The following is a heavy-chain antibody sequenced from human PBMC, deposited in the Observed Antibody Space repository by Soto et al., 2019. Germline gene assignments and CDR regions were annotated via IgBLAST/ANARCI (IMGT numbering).Heavy chain of an antibody. J-gene: IGHJ4*02. CDR3: AREKAMVRGVIIPDYFDY. Sequence: QVQLVQSGAEVKKPGSSVKVSCTASGGTFSSYAISWVRQAPGQGLEWMGGIIPIFGTANYAQKFQGRVTITADESTSTAYMELRSLRSEDTAVYYCAREKAMVRGVIIPDYFDYWGQGTLVTVSS. CDR2: IIPIFGTA. D-gene: IGHD3-10*01. CDR1: GGTFSSYA. V-gene: IGHV1-69*01.